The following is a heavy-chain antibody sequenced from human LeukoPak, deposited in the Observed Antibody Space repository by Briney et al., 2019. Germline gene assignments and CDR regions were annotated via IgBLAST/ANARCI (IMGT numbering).Heavy chain of an antibody. D-gene: IGHD3-22*01. Sequence: ASVKVSCKASGYTFTSYDINWVRQATGQGLEWMGWMNPNSGNTGYAQKFQGRVTMTGNTSISTAYMELSRLRSDDTAVYYCARDGNYYDSSGPQSHWGQGTLVTVSS. CDR1: GYTFTSYD. J-gene: IGHJ4*02. V-gene: IGHV1-8*01. CDR3: ARDGNYYDSSGPQSH. CDR2: MNPNSGNT.